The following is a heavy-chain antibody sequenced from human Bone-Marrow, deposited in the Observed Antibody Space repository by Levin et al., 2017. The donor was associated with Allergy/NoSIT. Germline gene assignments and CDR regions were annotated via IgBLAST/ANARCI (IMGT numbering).Heavy chain of an antibody. D-gene: IGHD3-10*01. CDR2: INDSGNT. J-gene: IGHJ5*02. V-gene: IGHV4-34*01. Sequence: SETLSLTCSVFGGSLSGYYWTWIRQPPGKGLEWIGEINDSGNTHYKPSLKTRGTISVDTSKNQFSLRLTAATAADTAVYYCARGARGPWGQGTLVTVSS. CDR3: ARGARGP. CDR1: GGSLSGYY.